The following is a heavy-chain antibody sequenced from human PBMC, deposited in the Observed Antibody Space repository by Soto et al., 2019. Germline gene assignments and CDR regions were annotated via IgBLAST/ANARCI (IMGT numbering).Heavy chain of an antibody. CDR2: IYYSGST. J-gene: IGHJ4*02. CDR3: ARWTTVTTPYFDY. D-gene: IGHD4-4*01. V-gene: IGHV4-39*01. Sequence: QLQLQESGPGLVKPSETLSLTCTVSGGSISSSSYYWGWIRQPPGKGLEWIGSIYYSGSTYYNPSLKSRVTISVDTSKNQFSLKLSSVTAADTAVYYCARWTTVTTPYFDYWGQGTLVTVSS. CDR1: GGSISSSSYY.